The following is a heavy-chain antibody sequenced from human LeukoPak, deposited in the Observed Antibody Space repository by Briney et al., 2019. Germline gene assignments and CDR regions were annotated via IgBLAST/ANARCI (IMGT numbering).Heavy chain of an antibody. Sequence: PSETLSLTCAVYGGSLSGYYWSWIRQPPGKGLEWIGEINHWGSTNYNPSLKSRVTISVDTSKNQFSLKLSSVTAADMAVYYCATIQRGSYRGTDYWGQGTLVTVSS. CDR3: ATIQRGSYRGTDY. CDR1: GGSLSGYY. J-gene: IGHJ4*02. D-gene: IGHD1-26*01. V-gene: IGHV4-34*01. CDR2: INHWGST.